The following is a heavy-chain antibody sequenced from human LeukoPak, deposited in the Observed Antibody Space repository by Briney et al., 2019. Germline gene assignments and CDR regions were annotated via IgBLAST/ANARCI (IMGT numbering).Heavy chain of an antibody. J-gene: IGHJ6*03. V-gene: IGHV4-39*01. Sequence: SETLSLTCTVSGGSIRSSSYYWGWIRQPPGKGLEWIGSIYYSGSTYYDASLKSRVTISVDTSKNQFYLKLSSVTAADTAVYYCARLSYYYGSGSYHPSAYYYYYMDVWGKGTTVTVSS. CDR2: IYYSGST. D-gene: IGHD3-10*01. CDR3: ARLSYYYGSGSYHPSAYYYYYMDV. CDR1: GGSIRSSSYY.